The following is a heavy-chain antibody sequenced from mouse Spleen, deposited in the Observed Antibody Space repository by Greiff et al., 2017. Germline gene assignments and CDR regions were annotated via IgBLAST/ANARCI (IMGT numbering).Heavy chain of an antibody. J-gene: IGHJ2*01. CDR3: ARVPLAGKDY. D-gene: IGHD6-1*01. V-gene: IGHV1-54*01. Sequence: VQLQQSGAELVRPGTSVKVSCKASGYAFTNYLIEWVKQRPGQGLEWIGVINPGSGGTNYNEKFKGKATLTADKSSSTAYMQLSSLTSEDSAVYFCARVPLAGKDYWGQGTTLTVSS. CDR2: INPGSGGT. CDR1: GYAFTNYL.